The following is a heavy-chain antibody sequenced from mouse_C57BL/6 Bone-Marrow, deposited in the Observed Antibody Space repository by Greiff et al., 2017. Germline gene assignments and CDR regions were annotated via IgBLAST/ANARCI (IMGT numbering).Heavy chain of an antibody. Sequence: QVQLQQSGAELVRPGASVTLSCKASGYTFTDYGMHWVKQTPVHGLEWIGAIDPETGGTAYNQKFKGKAILTADKSSSTAYMELRSLTSEDSAVFYCTRRPFYGSNPGWFAYWGQGTRVTVTA. V-gene: IGHV1-15*01. CDR1: GYTFTDYG. D-gene: IGHD1-1*01. CDR2: IDPETGGT. J-gene: IGHJ3*01. CDR3: TRRPFYGSNPGWFAY.